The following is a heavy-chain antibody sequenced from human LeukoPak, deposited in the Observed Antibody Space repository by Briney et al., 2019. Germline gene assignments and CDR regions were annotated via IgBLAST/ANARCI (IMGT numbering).Heavy chain of an antibody. CDR2: IYPGDSDT. Sequence: GESLKISCKGSGYSFTSYWIGWVRQMPRKGLECMGIIYPGDSDTRYSPSFQGQVTISADRSISTAYLQWSSLKASDTAMYYCARLTSDYYDSSGYYPTFFDYWGQGTLVTVSS. CDR1: GYSFTSYW. CDR3: ARLTSDYYDSSGYYPTFFDY. J-gene: IGHJ4*02. V-gene: IGHV5-51*01. D-gene: IGHD3-22*01.